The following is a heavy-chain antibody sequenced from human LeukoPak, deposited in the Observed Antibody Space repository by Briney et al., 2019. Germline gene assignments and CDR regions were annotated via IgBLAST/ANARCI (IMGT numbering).Heavy chain of an antibody. CDR1: GGSISRSRDY. CDR2: IYTSGST. D-gene: IGHD3-9*01. V-gene: IGHV4-61*02. CDR3: AREDYDILAFYYYMDV. Sequence: PSEILSLTCSVSGGSISRSRDYWGWIRQPAGKGLEWIGRIYTSGSTNYNPSLKSRVTISVDTSKNQFSLKLSSVTAADTAVYYCAREDYDILAFYYYMDVWGKGTTVTVSS. J-gene: IGHJ6*03.